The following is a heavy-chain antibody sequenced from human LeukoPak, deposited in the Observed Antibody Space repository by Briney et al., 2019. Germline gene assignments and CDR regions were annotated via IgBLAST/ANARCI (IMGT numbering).Heavy chain of an antibody. CDR3: AKDLVGYYYDSSGHYDY. CDR2: IRYDGSNK. CDR1: GFTFSSYG. Sequence: GGSLRLSCAASGFTFSSYGMHWVRQAPGKGLEWVALIRYDGSNKYYADSVKGRFTISRDNSKNTLYLQMNSLRAEDTAVYYCAKDLVGYYYDSSGHYDYWGQGTLVTVSS. D-gene: IGHD3-22*01. V-gene: IGHV3-30*02. J-gene: IGHJ4*02.